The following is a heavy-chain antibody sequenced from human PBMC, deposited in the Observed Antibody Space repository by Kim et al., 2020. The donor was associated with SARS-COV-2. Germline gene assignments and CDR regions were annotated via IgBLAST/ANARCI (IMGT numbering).Heavy chain of an antibody. V-gene: IGHV1-18*04. J-gene: IGHJ5*02. CDR1: GYTFTNYG. Sequence: ASVKVSCKASGYTFTNYGISWVRQAPGQGLEWMGWISAYNGNTKYTQKVQGRVTMTTDTSTSTAYMELRSLRSDDTAVYYCARDPNEKITMVRGGPANWFDPGAREPWSPSPQ. CDR3: ARDPNEKITMVRGGPANWFDP. CDR2: ISAYNGNT. D-gene: IGHD3-10*01.